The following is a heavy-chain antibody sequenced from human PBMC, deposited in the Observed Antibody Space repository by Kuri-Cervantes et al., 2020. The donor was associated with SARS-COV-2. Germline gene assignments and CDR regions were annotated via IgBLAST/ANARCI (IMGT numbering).Heavy chain of an antibody. Sequence: GGSLRPSWAASGFTVGRHYMSWVRQAPGRGLGWVSVIHSGGSTYYADSVKGRFAISRDNSKNTLYLQMNSLRAEDTAVYYCARDYDFWSGNHYYYYGMDVWGQGTTVTVSS. D-gene: IGHD3-3*01. V-gene: IGHV3-53*05. J-gene: IGHJ6*02. CDR1: GFTVGRHY. CDR2: IHSGGST. CDR3: ARDYDFWSGNHYYYYGMDV.